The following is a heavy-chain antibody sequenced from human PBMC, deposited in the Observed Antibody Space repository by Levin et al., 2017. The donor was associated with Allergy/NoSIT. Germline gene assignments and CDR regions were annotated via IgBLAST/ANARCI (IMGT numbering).Heavy chain of an antibody. D-gene: IGHD2-2*01. J-gene: IGHJ6*02. V-gene: IGHV3-15*01. CDR1: GFTFSNAW. CDR2: IKSKTDGGTT. CDR3: TTDIVVVPAAMGYYYYGMDV. Sequence: GGSLRLSCAASGFTFSNAWMSWVRQAPGKGLEWVGRIKSKTDGGTTDYAAPVKGRFTISRDDSKNTLYLQMNSLKTEDTAVYYCTTDIVVVPAAMGYYYYGMDVWGQGTTVTVSS.